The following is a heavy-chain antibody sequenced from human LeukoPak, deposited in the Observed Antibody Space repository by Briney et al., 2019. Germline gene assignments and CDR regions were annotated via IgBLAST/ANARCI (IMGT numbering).Heavy chain of an antibody. CDR1: GFTFSSYW. V-gene: IGHV3-7*03. CDR2: IKQDGSEK. Sequence: GGSLRLSCAASGFTFSSYWMNWVRQAPGKGLEWVGNIKQDGSEKYYVDSVKGRFTISRDNAKNSLYLQMNSLRAEDTAVYYCARGLGDYYYYGMDVWSKGTTVTVSS. J-gene: IGHJ6*04. CDR3: ARGLGDYYYYGMDV. D-gene: IGHD4-11*01.